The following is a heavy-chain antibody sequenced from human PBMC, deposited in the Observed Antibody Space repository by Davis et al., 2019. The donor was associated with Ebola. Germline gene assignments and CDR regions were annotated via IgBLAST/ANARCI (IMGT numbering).Heavy chain of an antibody. CDR1: GYTFTGYY. D-gene: IGHD2-2*01. CDR2: INTNTGNP. CDR3: ARVCCISTSCWLDP. Sequence: ASVKVSCKASGYTFTGYYMHWVRQAPGQGLEWMGWINTNTGNPTYAQGFTGRFVFSLDTSVSTAYLQISSLKAEDTAVYYCARVCCISTSCWLDPWGQGTLVTVSS. V-gene: IGHV7-4-1*02. J-gene: IGHJ5*02.